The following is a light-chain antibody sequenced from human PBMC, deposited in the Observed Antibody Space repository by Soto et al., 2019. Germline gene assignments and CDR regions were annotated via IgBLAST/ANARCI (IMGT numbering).Light chain of an antibody. Sequence: IVLTQSPGTLSLSPGERATLSCRASQSVSSNYLAWYQQKPGQAPRLLMYGASTRATETPARFSGSGSATDFTLTISSLQSEDFAVYYCQQYNNWPPYTFGQGTKVDI. J-gene: IGKJ2*01. CDR3: QQYNNWPPYT. CDR1: QSVSSN. V-gene: IGKV3-15*01. CDR2: GAS.